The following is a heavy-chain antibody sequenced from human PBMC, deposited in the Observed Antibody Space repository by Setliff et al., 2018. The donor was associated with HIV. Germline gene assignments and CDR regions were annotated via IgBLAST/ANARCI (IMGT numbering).Heavy chain of an antibody. CDR1: GFLFHTYW. V-gene: IGHV3-7*05. CDR2: IKEDGSEK. J-gene: IGHJ5*02. D-gene: IGHD3-16*02. CDR3: ARPGTRWSYHDWFDP. Sequence: PGGSLRLSCAASGFLFHTYWMSWVRQAPGKGLEWVANIKEDGSEKYYVDSVKGRFTISRDNAENSLYLQMNSLTAEDTAVYYCARPGTRWSYHDWFDPWGQGTLVTVSS.